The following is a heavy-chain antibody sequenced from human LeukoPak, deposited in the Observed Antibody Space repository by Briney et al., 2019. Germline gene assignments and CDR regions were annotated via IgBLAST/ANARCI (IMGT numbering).Heavy chain of an antibody. J-gene: IGHJ4*02. CDR2: IYYSGST. CDR1: GGSISSYY. CDR3: ARGGYFDWLLPFDY. Sequence: PSETLSLTCTVSGGSISSYYWSWIRQPPGKGLEWIGYIYYSGSTNYNPSLKSRVTISVDTSKNQSSLKLSSVTAADTAVYYCARGGYFDWLLPFDYWGQGTLVTVSS. V-gene: IGHV4-59*01. D-gene: IGHD3-9*01.